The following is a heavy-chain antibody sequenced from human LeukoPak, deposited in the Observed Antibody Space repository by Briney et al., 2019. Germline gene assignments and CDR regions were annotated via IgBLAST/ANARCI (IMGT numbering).Heavy chain of an antibody. D-gene: IGHD6-6*01. CDR2: IPSTGSDT. CDR3: AKDVAARCRPLFDP. J-gene: IGHJ5*02. V-gene: IGHV3-23*01. Sequence: PGGSLRLSCAASGFTFTTYAMSWVRQIPGKGLEWVSGIPSTGSDTYYADSVKGRFTISRDNSKNTLYLQMNSLSVEDTALYYCAKDVAARCRPLFDPWGQGTLVTVAS. CDR1: GFTFTTYA.